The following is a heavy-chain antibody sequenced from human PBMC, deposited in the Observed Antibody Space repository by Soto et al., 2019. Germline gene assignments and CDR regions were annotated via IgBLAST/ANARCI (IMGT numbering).Heavy chain of an antibody. CDR3: ARHDWLDP. J-gene: IGHJ5*02. CDR2: FYNTGFI. Sequence: EVQLVESGGGLIQPGGSLRLSCAASGFSVSVDSMIWVRQAPGKGLEWVSLFYNTGFIHYADSVKGRFTISRDNSKNPLHLQMTRPRVEDTAVYFCARHDWLDPWGQGTRVTVSS. CDR1: GFSVSVDS. V-gene: IGHV3-53*01.